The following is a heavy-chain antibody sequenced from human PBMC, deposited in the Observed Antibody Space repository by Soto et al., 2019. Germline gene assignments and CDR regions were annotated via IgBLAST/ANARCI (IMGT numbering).Heavy chain of an antibody. V-gene: IGHV1-69*13. CDR2: IIPIFGTA. Sequence: SVKVSCKASGGTFSSYAISWVRQAPGQGLEWMGGIIPIFGTANYAQKFQGRVTITADESTSTAYMELSSLRSEDTAVYYCARDTRGQQLVLDYYYGMDVWGQGTTVTVSS. CDR1: GGTFSSYA. CDR3: ARDTRGQQLVLDYYYGMDV. J-gene: IGHJ6*02. D-gene: IGHD6-13*01.